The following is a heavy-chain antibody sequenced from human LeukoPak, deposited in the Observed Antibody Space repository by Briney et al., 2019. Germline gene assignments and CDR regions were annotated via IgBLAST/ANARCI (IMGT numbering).Heavy chain of an antibody. D-gene: IGHD3-10*01. J-gene: IGHJ6*02. CDR2: LNWNGDIT. V-gene: IGHV3-20*04. CDR3: ARGYGAGNYRRPYYGMDV. CDR1: GFTFHDFG. Sequence: GGSLRLSCAASGFTFHDFGMAWVRHGPGKGLEWVSGLNWNGDITRYRDSVKGRFTVSRDNARNSLYLEMSSLTAEDTAFYFCARGYGAGNYRRPYYGMDVWGPGTMVTVS.